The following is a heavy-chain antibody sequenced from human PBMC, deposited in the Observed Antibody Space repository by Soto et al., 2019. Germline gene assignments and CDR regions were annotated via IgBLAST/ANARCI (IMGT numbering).Heavy chain of an antibody. V-gene: IGHV1-3*01. D-gene: IGHD2-15*01. CDR2: INAGNGNT. J-gene: IGHJ4*02. Sequence: AASVKVSCKASGYTFTSYGISWVRQAPGQGLEWMGWINAGNGNTKYSQKFQGRVTITRDTSASTAYMELSSLRSEDTAVYYCARVGLVVPFDYWGQGTLVTVSS. CDR1: GYTFTSYG. CDR3: ARVGLVVPFDY.